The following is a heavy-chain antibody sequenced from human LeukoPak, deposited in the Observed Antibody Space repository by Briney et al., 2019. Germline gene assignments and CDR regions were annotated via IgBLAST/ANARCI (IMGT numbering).Heavy chain of an antibody. CDR2: INHSGST. D-gene: IGHD6-19*01. Sequence: PSETLSLTCAVYGGSFRGYNWTWIRQPPGKGLEWIGEINHSGSTNYTPSLKSRVTISIDPSKNQFSLKLSSVTAADTAVYYCARNGGYSSGWGRSYYYMDVWGKGTTVTISS. CDR3: ARNGGYSSGWGRSYYYMDV. J-gene: IGHJ6*03. CDR1: GGSFRGYN. V-gene: IGHV4-34*01.